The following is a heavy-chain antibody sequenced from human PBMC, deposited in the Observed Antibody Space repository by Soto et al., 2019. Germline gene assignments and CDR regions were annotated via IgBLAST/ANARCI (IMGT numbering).Heavy chain of an antibody. V-gene: IGHV3-33*01. J-gene: IGHJ4*02. CDR3: ARDIARRDWNYGPPGDY. D-gene: IGHD1-7*01. CDR2: IWYDGSNK. CDR1: GFTFSSYG. Sequence: QVQLVESGGGVVQPGRSLRLSCAASGFTFSSYGMHWVRQAPGKGLEWVAVIWYDGSNKYYADSVKGRFTISRDNSKNTLYLQMNSLRAEDTAVYYCARDIARRDWNYGPPGDYWGQGTLVTVSS.